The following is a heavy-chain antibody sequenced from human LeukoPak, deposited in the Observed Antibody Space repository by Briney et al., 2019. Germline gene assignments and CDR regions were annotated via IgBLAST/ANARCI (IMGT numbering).Heavy chain of an antibody. D-gene: IGHD1-26*01. Sequence: GSLRLSCAASGFTLSSYAMSWVRQAPGKGVEWVSGISGSGGSTYYADSVKGRFTISRDNSKNTLYLQMNSLRAEDTAVYYCAKYSGSYSDYWGQGTLVTVSS. J-gene: IGHJ4*02. CDR1: GFTLSSYA. CDR3: AKYSGSYSDY. CDR2: ISGSGGST. V-gene: IGHV3-23*01.